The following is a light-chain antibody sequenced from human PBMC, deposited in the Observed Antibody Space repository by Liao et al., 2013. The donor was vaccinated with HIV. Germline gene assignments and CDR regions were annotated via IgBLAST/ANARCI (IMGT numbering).Light chain of an antibody. V-gene: IGLV3-21*04. CDR2: HNT. Sequence: SYVVTQSPSVSVAPGKTARITCGGNNIGSKSVHWYQQKPGQAPVVVIDHNTDRPSGIPERVSGSKSGNTATLTISGVEPGDEADYSCQVWDSSTDHYVFGPGTKVTV. CDR1: NIGSKS. CDR3: QVWDSSTDHYV. J-gene: IGLJ1*01.